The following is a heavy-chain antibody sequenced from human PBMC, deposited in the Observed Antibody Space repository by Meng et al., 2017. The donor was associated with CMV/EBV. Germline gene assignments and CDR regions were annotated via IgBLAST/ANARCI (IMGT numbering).Heavy chain of an antibody. D-gene: IGHD3-22*01. Sequence: GGSLRLSCAASGFTFSSYGMHWVRQAPGKGLEWVAFIRYDGSNKYYADSVKGRFTISRENSKNTLYLQMNSLRAEDTAVYYCAKRSNGYWDYYYYYGMDVWGQGTTVTVSS. V-gene: IGHV3-30*02. CDR1: GFTFSSYG. CDR3: AKRSNGYWDYYYYYGMDV. CDR2: IRYDGSNK. J-gene: IGHJ6*02.